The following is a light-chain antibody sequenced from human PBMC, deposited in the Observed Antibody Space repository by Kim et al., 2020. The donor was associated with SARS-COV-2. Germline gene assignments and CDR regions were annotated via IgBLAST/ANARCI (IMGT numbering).Light chain of an antibody. J-gene: IGLJ3*02. V-gene: IGLV10-54*01. CDR1: SNNVGNEG. CDR3: SAWDSSLSAWV. CDR2: RNN. Sequence: QAGLTQPPSVSKGLRQTATLTCTGNSNNVGNEGAAWLQQHQGHPPKLLSYRNNKRPSGISERLSASSSGNTASLTITGLQPEDEADYYCSAWDSSLSAWVFGGGTQLTVL.